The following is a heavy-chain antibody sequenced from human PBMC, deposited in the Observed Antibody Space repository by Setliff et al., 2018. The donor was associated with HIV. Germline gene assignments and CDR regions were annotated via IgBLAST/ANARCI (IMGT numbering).Heavy chain of an antibody. D-gene: IGHD5-18*01. J-gene: IGHJ6*02. CDR3: AGGAYSYGWDYYNYGMDV. CDR2: IVVGSGNT. Sequence: RASVKVSCKASGFSFTSSAMQWVRQARGQRLEWIGWIVVGSGNTNYAQKFQERVTISRDTSTSTAYMELSSLRSEDTAVYYCAGGAYSYGWDYYNYGMDVWGQGTTVTVSS. CDR1: GFSFTSSA. V-gene: IGHV1-58*02.